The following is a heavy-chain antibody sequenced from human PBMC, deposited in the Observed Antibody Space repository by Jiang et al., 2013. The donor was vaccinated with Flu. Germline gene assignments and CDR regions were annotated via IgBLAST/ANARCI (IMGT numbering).Heavy chain of an antibody. V-gene: IGHV4-39*01. J-gene: IGHJ4*02. CDR1: GGSISSSTYY. D-gene: IGHD3-10*01. Sequence: LLKPSETLSLTCSVSGGSISSSTYYWGWIRQTPGKGLEWIGSIYYIGSTNYNPSLKSRVTISVDTSKNQFSLKLSSVTAADTAVYYCARHFSRSPNLPNYYGSGSFGYWGQGTLVTVSS. CDR3: ARHFSRSPNLPNYYGSGSFGY. CDR2: IYYIGST.